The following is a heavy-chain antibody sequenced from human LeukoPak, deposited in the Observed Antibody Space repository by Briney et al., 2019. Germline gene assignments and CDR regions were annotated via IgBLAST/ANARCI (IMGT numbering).Heavy chain of an antibody. V-gene: IGHV4-4*07. Sequence: SETLSLTCTVSGGSISSHYWSWIRQPAGKGLEWIGCIYTSGSTNYNASLKSRVSMSVDTSKNQFSLKLSSVTAADTAVFYCARENSGSYREFDYWGQGTLVTVSS. J-gene: IGHJ4*02. D-gene: IGHD1-26*01. CDR2: IYTSGST. CDR3: ARENSGSYREFDY. CDR1: GGSISSHY.